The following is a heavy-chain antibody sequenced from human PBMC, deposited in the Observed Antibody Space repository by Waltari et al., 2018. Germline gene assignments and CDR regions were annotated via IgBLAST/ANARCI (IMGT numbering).Heavy chain of an antibody. V-gene: IGHV3-48*04. CDR2: ISSSSSTI. D-gene: IGHD6-13*01. CDR1: GFTFSSYS. CDR3: ARWSSWYGTYYYYYMDV. J-gene: IGHJ6*03. Sequence: EVQLVESGGGLVQPGGSLRLSCAASGFTFSSYSMNWVRQAPGKGLEGVSYISSSSSTIYYADAVKGRFTISRDNAKNSLYLQMNSLRAEDTAVYYCARWSSWYGTYYYYYMDVWGKGTTVTVSS.